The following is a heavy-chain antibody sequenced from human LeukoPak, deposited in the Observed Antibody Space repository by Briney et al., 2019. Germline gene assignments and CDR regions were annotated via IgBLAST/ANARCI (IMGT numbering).Heavy chain of an antibody. CDR2: MNPNSGNT. D-gene: IGHD4-11*01. Sequence: ASVKVSCKASGYTFTSYDINWVRQATGQGLEWMGWMNPNSGNTGYAQKFQGRVTMTRDMSTSTVYMELSSLRSEDTAVYYCARCPDNSHYYYMDVWGKGTTVTVSS. CDR3: ARCPDNSHYYYMDV. J-gene: IGHJ6*03. V-gene: IGHV1-8*01. CDR1: GYTFTSYD.